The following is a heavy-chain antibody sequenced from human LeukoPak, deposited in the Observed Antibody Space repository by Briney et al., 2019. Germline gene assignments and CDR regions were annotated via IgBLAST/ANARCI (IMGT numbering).Heavy chain of an antibody. CDR3: ARGSWATVTIAGTHDY. CDR2: INPNSGGT. Sequence: ASVKVSCKASGYTFTDYHIHWVRQAPGQGLEWMGWINPNSGGTNYAQNFQGRVTMTRDTSISTAYMEVSRLTYDDTAIYYCARGSWATVTIAGTHDYWGEGALVTVS. V-gene: IGHV1-2*02. D-gene: IGHD4-17*01. CDR1: GYTFTDYH. J-gene: IGHJ4*02.